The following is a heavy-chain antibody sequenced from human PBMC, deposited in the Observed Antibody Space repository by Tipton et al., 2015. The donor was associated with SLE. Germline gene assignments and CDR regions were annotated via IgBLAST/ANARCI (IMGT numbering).Heavy chain of an antibody. Sequence: QSGPEVKKPGASVKVSCKASDYTFTSYGISWVRQAPGQGLEWMGWISAYNGNTNYAQKLQGRVTMTTDTSTSTAYMELRSLRSDDTAVYYCARNLRFLDRGAFDIWGQGTMVTVSS. CDR2: ISAYNGNT. J-gene: IGHJ3*02. CDR1: DYTFTSYG. CDR3: ARNLRFLDRGAFDI. V-gene: IGHV1-18*01. D-gene: IGHD3-3*01.